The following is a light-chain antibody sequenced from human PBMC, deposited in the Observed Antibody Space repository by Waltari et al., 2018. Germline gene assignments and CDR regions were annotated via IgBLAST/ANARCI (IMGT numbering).Light chain of an antibody. CDR2: ECT. J-gene: IGLJ3*02. V-gene: IGLV2-23*01. Sequence: QSALTQPASMSGSPGQSIAVSCPGTSRDIGNYDLVSCYQQFPGKAPKLIIYECTERPSGISSRFSGSKSGNTAFLTISGLQAEDEADYHCCSYGGPSSWVFGGGTKLTVL. CDR3: CSYGGPSSWV. CDR1: SRDIGNYDL.